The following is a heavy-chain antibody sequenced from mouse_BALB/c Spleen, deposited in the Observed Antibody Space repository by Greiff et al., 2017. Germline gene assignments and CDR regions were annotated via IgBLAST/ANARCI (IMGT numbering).Heavy chain of an antibody. CDR3: TRPLYYDYDLFAY. V-gene: IGHV1-5*01. J-gene: IGHJ3*01. CDR2: IYPGNSDT. CDR1: GYTFTSYW. D-gene: IGHD2-4*01. Sequence: EVQLQESGTVLARPGASVKMSCKASGYTFTSYWMHWVKQRPGQGLEWIGAIYPGNSDTSYNQKFKGKAKLTAVTSTSTAYMELSSLTNEDSAVYYCTRPLYYDYDLFAYWGQGTLVTVSA.